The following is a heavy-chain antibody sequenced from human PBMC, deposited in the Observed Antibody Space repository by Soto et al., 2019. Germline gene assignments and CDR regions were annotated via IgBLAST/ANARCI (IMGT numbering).Heavy chain of an antibody. CDR2: ISGSGGST. D-gene: IGHD3-22*01. V-gene: IGHV3-23*01. CDR3: AQATYYYASSVYYPFDY. CDR1: GFTFSSYA. J-gene: IGHJ4*02. Sequence: GGSLRLSCAASGFTFSSYAMSWVRQAPGKGLEWVSGISGSGGSTYYADSVKGRFTIPRDNSKNTLYLQMNSLRAEDTAVYCCAQATYYYASSVYYPFDYWGQGTLVTVSS.